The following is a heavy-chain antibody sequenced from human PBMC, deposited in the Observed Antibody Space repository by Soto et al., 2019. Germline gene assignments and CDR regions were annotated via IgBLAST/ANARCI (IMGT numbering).Heavy chain of an antibody. CDR3: AREYPDYDFRSGYFNWFDP. CDR2: IIPILGIA. CDR1: GGTFSSYT. D-gene: IGHD3-3*01. J-gene: IGHJ5*02. Sequence: QVQLVQSGAEVKKPGSSVKVSCKASGGTFSSYTISWVRQAPGQGLEWMGRIIPILGIANYAQKFQGRVTITADKSTSTAYMELSSLRSEDTAVYYCAREYPDYDFRSGYFNWFDPWGQGTLVTVSS. V-gene: IGHV1-69*08.